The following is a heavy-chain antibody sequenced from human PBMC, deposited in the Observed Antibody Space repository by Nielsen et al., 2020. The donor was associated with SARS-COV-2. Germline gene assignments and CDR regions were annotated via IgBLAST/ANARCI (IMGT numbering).Heavy chain of an antibody. Sequence: LRLSCAASGFTFDDYAMHWVRQAPGKGLEWVSGISWNSGSIGYADSVKGRFTISRDNAKNSLYLQMNSLRAEDTALYYCAKEEMTTCWGQGTLVTVSS. CDR2: ISWNSGSI. CDR3: AKEEMTTC. V-gene: IGHV3-9*01. D-gene: IGHD4-11*01. J-gene: IGHJ4*02. CDR1: GFTFDDYA.